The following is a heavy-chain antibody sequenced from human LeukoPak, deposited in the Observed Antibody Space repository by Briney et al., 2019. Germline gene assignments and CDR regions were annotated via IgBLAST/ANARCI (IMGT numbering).Heavy chain of an antibody. D-gene: IGHD3-10*02. CDR3: AELGITMIGGV. CDR1: GFTFSSYA. Sequence: PGGSLRLSCAASGFTFSSYAVHWVRRAPGKGLEWVAVISYDGSNKYYADSVKGRFTISRDNAKNSLYLQMNSLRAEDTAVYYCAELGITMIGGVWGKGTTVTISS. J-gene: IGHJ6*04. CDR2: ISYDGSNK. V-gene: IGHV3-30*04.